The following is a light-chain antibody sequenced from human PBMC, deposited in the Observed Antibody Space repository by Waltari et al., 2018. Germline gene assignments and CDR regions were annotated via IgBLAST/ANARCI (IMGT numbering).Light chain of an antibody. CDR3: QQYNNWPLT. J-gene: IGKJ1*01. Sequence: EVVMTQSPATLSVSPGERVTLSCRASQSVTTNLAWYQQKPGQAPRLLIYDTSTRAPGFPARFSGSGSETEFTLIISSLQSEDFAVYYCQQYNNWPLTFGQGTGVEIK. CDR2: DTS. V-gene: IGKV3-15*01. CDR1: QSVTTN.